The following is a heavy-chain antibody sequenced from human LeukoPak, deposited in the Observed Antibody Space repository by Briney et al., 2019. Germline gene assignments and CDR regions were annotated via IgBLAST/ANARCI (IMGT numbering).Heavy chain of an antibody. CDR1: GYTFIGHN. D-gene: IGHD6-13*01. CDR3: AKGVARRSNFWYHRFDP. J-gene: IGHJ5*02. Sequence: ASVKVSCKASGYTFIGHNMHWVRQAPGQGLEWMGWINPNSGATNYAQKFEGRVTMTKDTAITTVYMELTRLTSDDTAVYYCAKGVARRSNFWYHRFDPWGQGTLVTVSS. CDR2: INPNSGAT. V-gene: IGHV1-2*02.